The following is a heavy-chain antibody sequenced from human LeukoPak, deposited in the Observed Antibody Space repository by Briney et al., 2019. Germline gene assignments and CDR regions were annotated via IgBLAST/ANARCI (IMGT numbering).Heavy chain of an antibody. CDR2: ISYDGSNK. J-gene: IGHJ6*02. Sequence: GGSLRLSCAASGFTFSSYAMHWVRQAPGKGLEWVAVISYDGSNKYYADSVKGRFTISRDNAKNSLYLQMNSLRAEDTAVYYCARKLLNYYVMDVWGQGTTVTVSS. CDR1: GFTFSSYA. V-gene: IGHV3-30-3*01. D-gene: IGHD3-10*01. CDR3: ARKLLNYYVMDV.